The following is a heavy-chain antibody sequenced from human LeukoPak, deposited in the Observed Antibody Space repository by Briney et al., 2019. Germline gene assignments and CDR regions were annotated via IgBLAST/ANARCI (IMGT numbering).Heavy chain of an antibody. J-gene: IGHJ4*02. Sequence: PSETLSLTCTVSGGSISSYYWSWIRKPAGKGLERIGRIYTSGSTNYNPSLKSRVTMSVDTSKNQFSLKLSSVTAADTAVDYCARGIRGYSYGLYYFDYWGQGSLATVSS. V-gene: IGHV4-4*07. D-gene: IGHD5-18*01. CDR3: ARGIRGYSYGLYYFDY. CDR2: IYTSGST. CDR1: GGSISSYY.